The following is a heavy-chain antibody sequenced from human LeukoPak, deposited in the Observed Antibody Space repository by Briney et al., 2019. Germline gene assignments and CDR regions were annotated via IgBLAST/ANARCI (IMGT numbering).Heavy chain of an antibody. V-gene: IGHV3-48*03. CDR1: GFTFSSYG. D-gene: IGHD5-12*01. Sequence: GGSLRLSCAASGFTFSSYGTNWVRQAPGKGLEWVSYISRSGSTTYYADSVKGRFTISRDNAKNSLYLQMNSLRAEDTAVYYCARVDVDVVAGNQVDYWGQGTLVTVS. J-gene: IGHJ4*02. CDR3: ARVDVDVVAGNQVDY. CDR2: ISRSGSTT.